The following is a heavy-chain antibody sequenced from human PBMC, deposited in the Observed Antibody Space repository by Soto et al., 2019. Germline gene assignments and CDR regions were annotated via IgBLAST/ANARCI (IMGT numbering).Heavy chain of an antibody. D-gene: IGHD6-6*01. CDR2: ISVSSSYI. Sequence: GGSLRLSCAASGFTFSSYSMNWVRQAPGKGLEWVSSISVSSSYIYYADSVKGRLTISRDNAKNSLYLQMNSLRAEDTAVYYCARDLIEYSSSNWFDPWGQGTLVTVSS. CDR1: GFTFSSYS. V-gene: IGHV3-21*01. J-gene: IGHJ5*02. CDR3: ARDLIEYSSSNWFDP.